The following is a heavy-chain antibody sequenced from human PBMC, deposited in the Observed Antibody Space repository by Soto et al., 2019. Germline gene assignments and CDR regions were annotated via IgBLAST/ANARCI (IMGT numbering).Heavy chain of an antibody. D-gene: IGHD3-22*01. Sequence: VQLVQSGAEVKKPGASVKISCKTSGYSFSGYYIHWVRQAPGQGLEWMGWINPNSGATLYARKLQGRVLVSRDTSINTAGMQLSSLSSDDTAVYCCARCPFTYDSSGYYVYWGQGSLVTVSS. J-gene: IGHJ1*01. CDR2: INPNSGAT. CDR3: ARCPFTYDSSGYYVY. CDR1: GYSFSGYY. V-gene: IGHV1-2*02.